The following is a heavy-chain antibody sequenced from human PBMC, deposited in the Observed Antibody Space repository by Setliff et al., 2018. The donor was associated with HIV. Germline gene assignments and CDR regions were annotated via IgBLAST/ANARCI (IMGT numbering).Heavy chain of an antibody. Sequence: GASVKVSCKASGYTFTSYYMHWVRQAPGQGLEWMGIINPSGGSTSYAQKFQGRVTMTRDTSTSTVYMELSSLRSEDTAVYYCARPRLSRIAAAAPDYWGQGTLVTVSS. CDR1: GYTFTSYY. J-gene: IGHJ4*02. D-gene: IGHD6-13*01. CDR3: ARPRLSRIAAAAPDY. CDR2: INPSGGST. V-gene: IGHV1-46*01.